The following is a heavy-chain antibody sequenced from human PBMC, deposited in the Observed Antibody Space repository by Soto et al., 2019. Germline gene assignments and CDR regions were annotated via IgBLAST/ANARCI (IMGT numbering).Heavy chain of an antibody. CDR2: IRNKGSSYST. CDR1: GFTISDHF. J-gene: IGHJ4*02. D-gene: IGHD1-20*01. CDR3: TRDYNWANDY. Sequence: EVQLVESGGGLVQPGGSLRVSCAASGFTISDHFMDRVRQAPGKGLEWIGRIRNKGSSYSTEYAASVEGRFTISRDDSSSSLSLQMNSLKIEDTAVYYCTRDYNWANDYWGQGTLVTVSS. V-gene: IGHV3-72*01.